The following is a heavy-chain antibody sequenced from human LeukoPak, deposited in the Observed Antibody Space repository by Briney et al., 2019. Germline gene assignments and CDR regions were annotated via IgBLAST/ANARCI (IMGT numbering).Heavy chain of an antibody. D-gene: IGHD5-24*01. CDR3: AKQMATFSSLDY. V-gene: IGHV3-30*18. Sequence: GGSLRLSCAASGFTFSSYGMHWVRQAPGKGLEWVAVISYDGSNKYYADSVTGRFTISRDNSKNTLYLQMNSLRAEDTAVYYRAKQMATFSSLDYWGQGTLVTVSS. CDR2: ISYDGSNK. J-gene: IGHJ4*02. CDR1: GFTFSSYG.